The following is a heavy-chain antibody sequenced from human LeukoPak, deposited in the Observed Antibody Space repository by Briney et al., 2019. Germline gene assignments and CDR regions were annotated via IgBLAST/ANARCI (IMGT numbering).Heavy chain of an antibody. D-gene: IGHD3-3*01. CDR2: INPSGGRT. V-gene: IGHV1-46*01. CDR3: ARDTDYWSGLT. CDR1: GYTFISYY. J-gene: IGHJ5*02. Sequence: GASVKVSCKASGYTFISYYIHWVRQAPGQGLEWMGVINPSGGRTTYAQNFQGRVTMTRDMPTSTVYMELSSLRSEDTAVYYCARDTDYWSGLTWGQGTLVTVSS.